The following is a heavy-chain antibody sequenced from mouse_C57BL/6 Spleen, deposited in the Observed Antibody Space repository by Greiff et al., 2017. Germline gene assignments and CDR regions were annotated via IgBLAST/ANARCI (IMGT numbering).Heavy chain of an antibody. CDR1: GFTFTDYY. CDR3: ARYYYDSAWFAY. V-gene: IGHV7-3*01. J-gene: IGHJ3*01. D-gene: IGHD2-4*01. CDR2: IRNKANGYTT. Sequence: EVKLVESGGGLVQPGGSLSLSCAASGFTFTDYYMSWVRQPPGKTLAWLGFIRNKANGYTTEYSASVKGRFTISRDNSQSILYLQMNALRAEDSATYCCARYYYDSAWFAYWGQGTLVTVSA.